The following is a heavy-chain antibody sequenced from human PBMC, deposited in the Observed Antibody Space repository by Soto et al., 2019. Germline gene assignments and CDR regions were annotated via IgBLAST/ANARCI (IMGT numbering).Heavy chain of an antibody. CDR1: GYTFFSSG. D-gene: IGHD2-21*01. Sequence: ASVKVSCKTSGYTFFSSGTTWVRQAPGQGLEWMGIINPSGGRTNYAQMFQGRVTVTRDTSTSTVFMELSSLTSQDTAVYYCAREEFQVMHAFDIWGQGTMVTVS. CDR3: AREEFQVMHAFDI. J-gene: IGHJ3*02. V-gene: IGHV1-46*03. CDR2: INPSGGRT.